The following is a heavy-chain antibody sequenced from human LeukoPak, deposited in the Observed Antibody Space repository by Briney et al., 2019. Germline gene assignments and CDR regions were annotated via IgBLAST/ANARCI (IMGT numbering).Heavy chain of an antibody. J-gene: IGHJ5*02. V-gene: IGHV4-4*07. D-gene: IGHD3-16*01. CDR3: ARVTRGEEGHDWFDP. CDR2: IYTSGST. Sequence: PSETLSLTCTVSGGSISSYYWSWIRQPAGKGLEWIGRIYTSGSTNYNPSLKSRVTISEDTSKNQFSLKLSSVTAADTAVYYCARVTRGEEGHDWFDPWGQGTLVTVSS. CDR1: GGSISSYY.